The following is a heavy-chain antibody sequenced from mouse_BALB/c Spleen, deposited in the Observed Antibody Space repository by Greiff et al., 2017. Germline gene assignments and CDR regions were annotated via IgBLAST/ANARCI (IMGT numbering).Heavy chain of an antibody. CDR3: ARSHDPYAMDY. J-gene: IGHJ4*01. V-gene: IGHV5-17*02. CDR2: ISSGSSTI. Sequence: EVMLVESGGGLVQPGGSRKLSCAASGFTFSSFGMHWVRQAPEKGLEWVAYISSGSSTIYYADTVKGRFTISRDNPKNTLFLQMTSLRSEDTAMYYCARSHDPYAMDYWGQGTSVTVSS. CDR1: GFTFSSFG.